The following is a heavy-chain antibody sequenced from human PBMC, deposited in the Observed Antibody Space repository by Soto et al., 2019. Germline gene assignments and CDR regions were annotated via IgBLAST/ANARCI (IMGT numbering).Heavy chain of an antibody. CDR2: ISSSSSTI. D-gene: IGHD6-19*01. V-gene: IGHV3-48*01. CDR3: ARGGYSSGWSSVPV. Sequence: GESLKISCAASGFTFSSYSMHWVRQAPGKGLEWVSYISSSSSTIYYADSVKGRFTISRDNAKNSLYLQMNSLRAEDTAVYYCARGGYSSGWSSVPVWGKGTTVTVSS. CDR1: GFTFSSYS. J-gene: IGHJ6*04.